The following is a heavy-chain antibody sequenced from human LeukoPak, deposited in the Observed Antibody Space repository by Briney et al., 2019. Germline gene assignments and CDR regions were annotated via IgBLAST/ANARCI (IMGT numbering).Heavy chain of an antibody. CDR3: ARAPLLLYSSGWYANFDY. J-gene: IGHJ4*02. D-gene: IGHD6-19*01. V-gene: IGHV1-69*13. CDR1: GGTFSSYA. CDR2: IIPIFGTA. Sequence: SVTVSCTASGGTFSSYAISWVRQAPGQGLEWMGGIIPIFGTANYAQKFQGRVTITADESTSTAYMELSSLRSEDTAVYYCARAPLLLYSSGWYANFDYWGQGTLVTVSS.